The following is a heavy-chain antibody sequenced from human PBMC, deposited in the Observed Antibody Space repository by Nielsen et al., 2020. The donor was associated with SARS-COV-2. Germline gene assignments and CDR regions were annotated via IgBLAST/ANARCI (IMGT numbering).Heavy chain of an antibody. Sequence: GGSLRLSCAASGFTFSSHAMSWVRQTPGKGLERVSGVRSSGDNTYYADSVKGRFTISRDNSKNILYLQMNSLRAEDTAIYYCAKDIAGNYPTYFDYWGRGTLVTVSS. V-gene: IGHV3-23*01. D-gene: IGHD3-10*01. J-gene: IGHJ4*02. CDR2: VRSSGDNT. CDR1: GFTFSSHA. CDR3: AKDIAGNYPTYFDY.